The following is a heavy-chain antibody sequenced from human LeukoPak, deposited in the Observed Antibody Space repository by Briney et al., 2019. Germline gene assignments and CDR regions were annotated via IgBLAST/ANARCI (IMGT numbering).Heavy chain of an antibody. V-gene: IGHV3-21*01. D-gene: IGHD3-10*01. CDR3: ASRSLLWFGELSVY. CDR1: GFTFSTFA. J-gene: IGHJ4*02. CDR2: ISSSSSYI. Sequence: KPGGSLRLSCAASGFTFSTFAMIWVRQPPGKGLEWVSSISSSSSYIYYADSVKGRFTISRDNAKNSLYLQMNSLRAEDTAVYYCASRSLLWFGELSVYWGQGTLVTVSS.